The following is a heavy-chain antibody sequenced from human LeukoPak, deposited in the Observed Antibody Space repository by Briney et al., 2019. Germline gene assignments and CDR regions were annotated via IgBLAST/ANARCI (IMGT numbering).Heavy chain of an antibody. V-gene: IGHV3-23*01. J-gene: IGHJ4*02. CDR2: ISGSGGST. D-gene: IGHD6-13*01. CDR1: GFTFSSYG. CDR3: AKPEGSSWYPPSPGY. Sequence: GGSLRLSCAASGFTFSSYGMHWVRQAPGKGLEWVSAISGSGGSTYYADSVKGRFTISRDNSKNTLYLQMNSLGAEDTAVYYCAKPEGSSWYPPSPGYWGQGTLVTVSS.